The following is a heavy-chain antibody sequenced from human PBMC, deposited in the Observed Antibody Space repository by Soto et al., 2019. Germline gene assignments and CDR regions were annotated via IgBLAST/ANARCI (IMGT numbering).Heavy chain of an antibody. J-gene: IGHJ3*02. V-gene: IGHV3-23*01. CDR2: ISGSGGST. CDR3: AKTGDYDFWSGGDAFDI. Sequence: VQLLESGGGLVQPGGSLRLSCAASGFTFSSYAMSWVRQAPGKGLEWVSAISGSGGSTYYADSVKGRFTISRDNSKNTLYLQMNSLRAEDTAVYYCAKTGDYDFWSGGDAFDIWGQGTMVTVSS. D-gene: IGHD3-3*01. CDR1: GFTFSSYA.